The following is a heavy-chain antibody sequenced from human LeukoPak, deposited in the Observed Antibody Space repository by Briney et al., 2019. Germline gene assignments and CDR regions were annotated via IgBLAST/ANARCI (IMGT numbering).Heavy chain of an antibody. CDR3: ARINFGVVRGDFDY. V-gene: IGHV4-61*02. CDR2: IHSSGST. Sequence: SQTLSLTCTVSGGSISSGSYYWSWIRQPAGKGLEWVGRIHSSGSTNYNSSLKSRVTMSVDTSKNQYPLNLSSVTAADTAVYYCARINFGVVRGDFDYWGQGTLVTVSS. J-gene: IGHJ4*02. D-gene: IGHD3-3*01. CDR1: GGSISSGSYY.